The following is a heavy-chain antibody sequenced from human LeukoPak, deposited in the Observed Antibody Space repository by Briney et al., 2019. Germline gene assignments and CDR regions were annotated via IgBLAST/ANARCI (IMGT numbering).Heavy chain of an antibody. D-gene: IGHD2-2*01. CDR3: ARETPRYCSSTSCPYYGMDV. Sequence: PGGSLRLSCAASGFTFSSYSMNWVRQAPGKGLEWVSSISSSSSYIYYADSVKGRFTISRDNAKNSLHLQMNSLRAEDTAVYYCARETPRYCSSTSCPYYGMDVWGKGTTVTVSS. J-gene: IGHJ6*04. V-gene: IGHV3-21*01. CDR1: GFTFSSYS. CDR2: ISSSSSYI.